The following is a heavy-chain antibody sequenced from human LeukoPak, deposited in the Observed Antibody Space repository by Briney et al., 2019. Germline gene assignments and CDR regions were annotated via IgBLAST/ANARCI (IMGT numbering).Heavy chain of an antibody. J-gene: IGHJ4*02. CDR1: GFTFSSYA. Sequence: GGSLRLSRSVSGFTFSSYAMHWVRQAPGKGLEYVSAISSNGGSTYYADSVKGRFTISRDNSKNTLYLQMSSLRAEDTAVYYCVKDGDIVVVPAAMGPFDYWGQGTLVTVSS. V-gene: IGHV3-64D*06. D-gene: IGHD2-2*01. CDR2: ISSNGGST. CDR3: VKDGDIVVVPAAMGPFDY.